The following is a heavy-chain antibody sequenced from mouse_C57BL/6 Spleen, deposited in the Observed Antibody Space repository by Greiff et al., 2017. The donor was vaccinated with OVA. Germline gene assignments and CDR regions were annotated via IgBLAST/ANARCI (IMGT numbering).Heavy chain of an antibody. V-gene: IGHV1-67*01. CDR1: GYTFTDYA. CDR3: ARRRWAYYYGSSYPFAY. CDR2: ISTYYGDA. Sequence: QVQLQQSGPELVRPGVSVKISCKGSGYTFTDYAMHWVKQSHAKSLEWIGVISTYYGDASYNQKFKDKATMTVDKSSSTAYMELARLTSEDSAVYYCARRRWAYYYGSSYPFAYWGQGTLVTVSA. J-gene: IGHJ3*01. D-gene: IGHD1-1*01.